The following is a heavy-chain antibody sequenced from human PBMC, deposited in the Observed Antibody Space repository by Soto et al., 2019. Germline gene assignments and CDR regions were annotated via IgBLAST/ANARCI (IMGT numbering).Heavy chain of an antibody. CDR3: AHTPDQWLPVDY. CDR2: IYWDDDK. Sequence: QITLKESGPTLVKPTQTLTLTCTFSGFSLSTSGVGVGWIRQPPGKALEWLALIYWDDDKRYSPSLKSRLTITTDTSKNQVVLTMTNMDPVDTATYYCAHTPDQWLPVDYWGQGTLVTVSS. CDR1: GFSLSTSGVG. J-gene: IGHJ4*02. D-gene: IGHD6-19*01. V-gene: IGHV2-5*02.